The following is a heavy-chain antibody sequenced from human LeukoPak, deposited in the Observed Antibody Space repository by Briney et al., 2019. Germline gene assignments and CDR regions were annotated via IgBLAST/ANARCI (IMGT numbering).Heavy chain of an antibody. Sequence: EPLSLPCIVSGGSLNSPNYYWGWTRQPPGKGLAWIWTIYYSGTTYYNPSLKSRLTISVDTSKNQFSLKLTSVTAADTAVYYCARHDYYGSLNWFDPWGQGTLITVSS. CDR3: ARHDYYGSLNWFDP. D-gene: IGHD3-10*01. CDR2: IYYSGTT. V-gene: IGHV4-39*01. CDR1: GGSLNSPNYY. J-gene: IGHJ5*02.